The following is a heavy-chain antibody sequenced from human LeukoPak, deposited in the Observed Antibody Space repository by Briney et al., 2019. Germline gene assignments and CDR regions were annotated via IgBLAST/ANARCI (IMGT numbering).Heavy chain of an antibody. CDR1: GFTFSTYS. J-gene: IGHJ4*02. Sequence: TGGSLRLSCAVSGFTFSTYSMSWVRQCPGKGLEWASYISSSSRTIYYTDSVKGRFTISRDNAKNSVSLQMNSLRAEDTAVYYCARRSSPDYYNSGTNYLFDYWGQGTLVTVSS. V-gene: IGHV3-48*01. D-gene: IGHD3-10*01. CDR3: ARRSSPDYYNSGTNYLFDY. CDR2: ISSSSRTI.